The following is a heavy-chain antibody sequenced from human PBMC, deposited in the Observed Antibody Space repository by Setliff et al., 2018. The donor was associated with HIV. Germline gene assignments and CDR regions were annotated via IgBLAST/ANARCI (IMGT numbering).Heavy chain of an antibody. CDR1: GYSISSRYY. D-gene: IGHD1-26*01. J-gene: IGHJ6*02. Sequence: SETLSLTCTVSGYSISSRYYWGWIRQPPGKGLEWIGSVYTSGSTNYNPSLKTRVTLSVDTSKNQFSLRLSSVTAADTAVYYCARGYSGYVGFTSMDVWGQGTTVTVSS. CDR2: VYTSGST. V-gene: IGHV4-38-2*02. CDR3: ARGYSGYVGFTSMDV.